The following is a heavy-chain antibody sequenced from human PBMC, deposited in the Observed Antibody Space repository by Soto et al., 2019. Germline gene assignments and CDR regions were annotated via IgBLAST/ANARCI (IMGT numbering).Heavy chain of an antibody. V-gene: IGHV4-39*01. J-gene: IGHJ4*02. Sequence: QLQLQESGPGLVKPSETLSLTCAVSGGSISSSNFYWGWFRQSPGKGLVWIGSIRYGGSTYYSPSLESRVTIYVDTSKNHFSLNVSSVTAADTAVYYCAKDASCYSCGAWGQGALVTVAS. CDR3: AKDASCYSCGA. D-gene: IGHD2-15*01. CDR2: IRYGGST. CDR1: GGSISSSNFY.